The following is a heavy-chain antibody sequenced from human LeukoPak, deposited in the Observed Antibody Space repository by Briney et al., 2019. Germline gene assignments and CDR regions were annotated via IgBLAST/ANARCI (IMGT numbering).Heavy chain of an antibody. CDR1: GFSFSTYA. Sequence: KPGGSLRLSCAASGFSFSTYAMNWIRQAPGKGLEWVSSISSTGTYIYYGDLVEGRFTISRDNAKNSLYLQMNSLRAEDTAVYYCARGVGNFRYYFDYWGQGTLVTVSS. CDR2: ISSTGTYI. V-gene: IGHV3-21*01. J-gene: IGHJ4*02. CDR3: ARGVGNFRYYFDY. D-gene: IGHD2/OR15-2a*01.